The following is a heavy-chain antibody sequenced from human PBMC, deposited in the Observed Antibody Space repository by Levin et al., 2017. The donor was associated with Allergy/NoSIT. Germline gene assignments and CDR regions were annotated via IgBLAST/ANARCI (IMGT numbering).Heavy chain of an antibody. CDR2: IKSKTDGGTT. D-gene: IGHD4-11*01. Sequence: GGSLRLSCAASGFTFSNAWMSWVRQAPGKGLEWVGRIKSKTDGGTTDYAAPVKGRFTISRDDSKNTLYLQMNSLKTEDTAVYYCTTDGTGDYSNRGGGMDVWGQGTTVTVSS. J-gene: IGHJ6*02. CDR1: GFTFSNAW. V-gene: IGHV3-15*01. CDR3: TTDGTGDYSNRGGGMDV.